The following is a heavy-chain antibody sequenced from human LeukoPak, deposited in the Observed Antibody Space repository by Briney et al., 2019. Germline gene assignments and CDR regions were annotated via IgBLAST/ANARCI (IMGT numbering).Heavy chain of an antibody. V-gene: IGHV4-59*08. Sequence: SETLSLTCTVSGGSISSYYWSWIRQPPGKGLEWIGYIYYRGSTNYNPSLKSRVTISVDTSKNQFSLKLSSVTAADTAVYYCARHAVGVVVPAAYYANFWFDPWGQGTLVTVSS. J-gene: IGHJ5*02. CDR1: GGSISSYY. CDR3: ARHAVGVVVPAAYYANFWFDP. D-gene: IGHD2-2*01. CDR2: IYYRGST.